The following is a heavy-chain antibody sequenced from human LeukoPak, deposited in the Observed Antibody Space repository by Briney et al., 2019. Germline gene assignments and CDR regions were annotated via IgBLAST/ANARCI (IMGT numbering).Heavy chain of an antibody. J-gene: IGHJ4*02. CDR2: MKPDSGKT. CDR1: GYTFTSYY. D-gene: IGHD2/OR15-2a*01. CDR3: ARGTFPGGN. V-gene: IGHV1-8*02. Sequence: ASVKVSCKASGYTFTSYYMHWVRQAPGQGLEWMGWMKPDSGKTGYAQKFQGRVTMTRNTSISTAYMELSSLRFEDTAVYYCARGTFPGGNWGQGTLVTVSS.